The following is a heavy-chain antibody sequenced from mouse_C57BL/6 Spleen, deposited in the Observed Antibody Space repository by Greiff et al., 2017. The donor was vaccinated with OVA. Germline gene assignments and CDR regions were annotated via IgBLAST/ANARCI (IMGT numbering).Heavy chain of an antibody. V-gene: IGHV1-82*01. CDR2: IYPGDGDT. J-gene: IGHJ4*01. CDR3: ARKGHYYGSNLYYAMDY. Sequence: VKLQQSGPELVKPGASVKISCKASGYAFSSSWMNWVKQRPGKGLEWIGRIYPGDGDTNYNGKFKGKATLTADKSSSTAYMQLSSLTSEDSAVYFYARKGHYYGSNLYYAMDYWGQGTSVTVSS. CDR1: GYAFSSSW. D-gene: IGHD1-1*01.